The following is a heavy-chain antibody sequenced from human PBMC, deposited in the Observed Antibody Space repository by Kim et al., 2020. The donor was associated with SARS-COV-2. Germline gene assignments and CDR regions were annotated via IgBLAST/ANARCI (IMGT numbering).Heavy chain of an antibody. CDR2: INWNGGST. D-gene: IGHD3-3*01. CDR1: GFTFDDYG. CDR3: ARDRGSITIFGVVNSGAFDI. V-gene: IGHV3-20*01. J-gene: IGHJ3*02. Sequence: GGSLRLSCAASGFTFDDYGMSWVRQAPGKGLEWVSGINWNGGSTGYADSVKGRFTISRDNAKNSLYLQMNSLRAEDTALYHCARDRGSITIFGVVNSGAFDIWGQGTMVTVSS.